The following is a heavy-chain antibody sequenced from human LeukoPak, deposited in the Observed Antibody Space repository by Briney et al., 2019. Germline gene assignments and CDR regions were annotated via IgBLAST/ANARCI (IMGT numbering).Heavy chain of an antibody. CDR3: STTPAYLWGDYPLRFDY. D-gene: IGHD4-17*01. Sequence: PGGPLRLSCAASGFTFSSYSMNWVRQSPGKGLEWFSSINNSSSYIYYAHSVKGRFTTSSDNAKNSLYLHVTRLTAEHTPVYYCSTTPAYLWGDYPLRFDYWGQGTLVTVSS. V-gene: IGHV3-21*01. CDR1: GFTFSSYS. J-gene: IGHJ4*02. CDR2: INNSSSYI.